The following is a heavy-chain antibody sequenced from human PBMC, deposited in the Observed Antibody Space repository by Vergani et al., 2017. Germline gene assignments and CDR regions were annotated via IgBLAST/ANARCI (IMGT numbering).Heavy chain of an antibody. V-gene: IGHV3-64D*06. D-gene: IGHD2-15*01. Sequence: EVQLVESGGGLVQPGGSLRLSCSASGFTFSSYAMHWVRQAPGEGLEYVSAVSSNSDSRYYEDSVKGRITISRDNSKSTLYLQMTSLRAEDTAVYYCVKPYWHGSGGTCYYYFDGWGQGTLVTVSS. J-gene: IGHJ4*02. CDR1: GFTFSSYA. CDR2: VSSNSDSR. CDR3: VKPYWHGSGGTCYYYFDG.